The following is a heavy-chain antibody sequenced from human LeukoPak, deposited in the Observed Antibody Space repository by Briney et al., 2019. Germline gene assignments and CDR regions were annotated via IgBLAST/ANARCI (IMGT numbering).Heavy chain of an antibody. D-gene: IGHD1-26*01. V-gene: IGHV1-2*04. CDR2: INPNSGGT. CDR3: AREEGSTSCNY. J-gene: IGHJ4*02. Sequence: VASVKVSCKASGYTFTGYYMHWVRQAPGQGLEWMGWINPNSGGTNYAQKFQGWVTMTRDTSISTAYMELSSLRSDDTAVYYCAREEGSTSCNYWGQGTLVTVSS. CDR1: GYTFTGYY.